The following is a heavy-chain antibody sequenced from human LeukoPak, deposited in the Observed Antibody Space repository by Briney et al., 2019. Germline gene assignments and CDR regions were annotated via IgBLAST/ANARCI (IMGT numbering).Heavy chain of an antibody. V-gene: IGHV3-21*01. J-gene: IGHJ3*01. CDR2: ISRSSSYI. CDR1: GFPLSSYS. D-gene: IGHD3-10*01. CDR3: ARDLGHYYGSGSYYC. Sequence: GGSLRLSCAASGFPLSSYSMNWLRQAPRRALEGVSSISRSSSYIYYADSVKGRFPISRDNAKNSLYLQMNSLRAEDTAVYYCARDLGHYYGSGSYYCWGQGTMVTVSS.